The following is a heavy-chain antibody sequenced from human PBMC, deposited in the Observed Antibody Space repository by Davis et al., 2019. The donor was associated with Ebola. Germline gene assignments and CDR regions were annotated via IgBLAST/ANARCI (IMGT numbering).Heavy chain of an antibody. CDR1: DFAFDNAW. CDR3: TTAIVVVVAAKYNWFDP. J-gene: IGHJ5*02. V-gene: IGHV3-15*07. CDR2: IKSKTDGGTT. Sequence: GESLKISCTGSDFAFDNAWMNWVRQAPGKGLEWVGRIKSKTDGGTTDYAAPVKGRFTISRDDSKNTLYLQMNSLKTEDTAVYYCTTAIVVVVAAKYNWFDPWGQGTLVTVSS. D-gene: IGHD2-15*01.